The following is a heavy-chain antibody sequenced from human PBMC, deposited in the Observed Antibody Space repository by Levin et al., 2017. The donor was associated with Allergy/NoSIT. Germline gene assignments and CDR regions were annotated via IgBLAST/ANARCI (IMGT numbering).Heavy chain of an antibody. CDR2: FSHDGKYK. J-gene: IGHJ6*02. V-gene: IGHV3-30*18. Sequence: PGGSLRLSCAASGFGFGDYGMQWVRQAPGKGLEWVATFSHDGKYKNHAQSVKGRFTISRDMSKSTLYLQMNSLMRDETDVYSCTKDLTSSSYGLMCAMDVWGQGTTVIVSS. CDR3: TKDLTSSSYGLMCAMDV. D-gene: IGHD5-18*01. CDR1: GFGFGDYG.